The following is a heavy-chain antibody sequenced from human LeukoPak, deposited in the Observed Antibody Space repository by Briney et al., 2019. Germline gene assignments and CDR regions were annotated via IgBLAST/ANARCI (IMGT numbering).Heavy chain of an antibody. J-gene: IGHJ6*03. V-gene: IGHV3-20*04. CDR2: INWNGGST. D-gene: IGHD3-16*01. CDR3: XXXXXXXXXFVFYYYYYYMDV. CDR1: GFTFDDYG. Sequence: GGSLRLSCAASGFTFDDYGMSWVRQAPGKGLEWVSGINWNGGSTGYADSVKGRFTISRDNAKNSLYLQMNSLRAEDTAVYYCXXXXXXXXXFVFYYYYYYMDVWGKGTTVTVSS.